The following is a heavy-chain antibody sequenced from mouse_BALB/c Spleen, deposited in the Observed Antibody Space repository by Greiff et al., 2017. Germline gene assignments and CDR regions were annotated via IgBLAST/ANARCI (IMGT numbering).Heavy chain of an antibody. D-gene: IGHD2-1*01. J-gene: IGHJ3*01. Sequence: EVQRVESGGGLVKPGGSLKLSCAASGFTFSSYAMSWVRQTPEKRLEWVASISSGGSTYYPDSVKGRFTISRDNARNILYLQMSSLRSEDTAMYYCARGRENGNPAWFAYWGQGTLVTVSA. CDR2: ISSGGST. V-gene: IGHV5-6-5*01. CDR3: ARGRENGNPAWFAY. CDR1: GFTFSSYA.